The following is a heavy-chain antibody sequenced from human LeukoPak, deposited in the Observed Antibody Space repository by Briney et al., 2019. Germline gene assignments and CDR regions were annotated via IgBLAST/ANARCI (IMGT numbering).Heavy chain of an antibody. CDR3: ARITRPPARSSDVLEP. CDR1: GFTFSDYW. J-gene: IGHJ5*02. Sequence: GGSLRLSCAASGFTFSDYWMHWVRQAPGKGLVWVSRVNNDGSSTVYADSVKGRFTISRDNAKNTVYLQMNSLRGEDTAVYYCARITRPPARSSDVLEPWGQGTLVTVSS. V-gene: IGHV3-74*01. D-gene: IGHD1-20*01. CDR2: VNNDGSST.